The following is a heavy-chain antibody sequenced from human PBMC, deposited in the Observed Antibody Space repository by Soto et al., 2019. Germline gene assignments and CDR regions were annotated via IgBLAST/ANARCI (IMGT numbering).Heavy chain of an antibody. CDR3: AKATATSGGAFEI. Sequence: DVQMLESGGGLAQPGGSLRLSCAVSGFICSSYDMSWVRQAPGKGLEWVSTILVGGSTHYEDAVKGRFTISRDTSKNTVYLQMSSLTAGDTAVYYCAKATATSGGAFEIYGQGTMVTVSS. D-gene: IGHD1-1*01. J-gene: IGHJ3*02. CDR2: ILVGGST. V-gene: IGHV3-23*01. CDR1: GFICSSYD.